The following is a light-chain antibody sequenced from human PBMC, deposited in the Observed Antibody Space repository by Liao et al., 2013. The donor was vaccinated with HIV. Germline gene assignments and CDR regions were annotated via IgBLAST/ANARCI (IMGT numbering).Light chain of an antibody. Sequence: SYELTQAPSVSVSPGQTASITCSGDKLGNRYTCWYQQKPGQSPVLVIYEDTKRPAGIPERFSGSNSGNTATLTISGTQPLDEADYYCQTWHISTLILGGGTKLTVL. CDR3: QTWHISTLI. CDR1: KLGNRY. CDR2: EDT. J-gene: IGLJ2*01. V-gene: IGLV3-1*01.